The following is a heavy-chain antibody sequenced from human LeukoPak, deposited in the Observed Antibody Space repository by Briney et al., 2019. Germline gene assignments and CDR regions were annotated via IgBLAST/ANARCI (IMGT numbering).Heavy chain of an antibody. CDR1: GTSISSGTNY. V-gene: IGHV4-61*02. Sequence: SETLSLTCTVSGTSISSGTNYWSWIRQPAGKGLEWIGRIYTSGNTNYNPSLKSRVTISVDTSKNQFSLRLSSVTAADTAVYYCARESKDIVVVVAATRWFDPWGQGTLVTVSS. J-gene: IGHJ5*02. CDR3: ARESKDIVVVVAATRWFDP. CDR2: IYTSGNT. D-gene: IGHD2-15*01.